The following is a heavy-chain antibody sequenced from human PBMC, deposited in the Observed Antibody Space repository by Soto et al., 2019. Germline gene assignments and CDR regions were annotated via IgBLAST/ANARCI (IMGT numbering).Heavy chain of an antibody. CDR3: ARGATVTQYDY. D-gene: IGHD4-17*01. V-gene: IGHV4-59*02. J-gene: IGHJ4*02. Sequence: SETLSLTCTVSGGSVSSYYWSWIRQPPGKGLEYIGHSYHSGRTLYNPSLKSRVTISVDTSRSQISLMVSSLTAADTALYYCARGATVTQYDYWGQGTLVTVSS. CDR1: GGSVSSYY. CDR2: SYHSGRT.